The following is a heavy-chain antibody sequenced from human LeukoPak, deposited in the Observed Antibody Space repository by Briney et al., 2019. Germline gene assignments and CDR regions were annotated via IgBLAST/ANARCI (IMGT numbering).Heavy chain of an antibody. CDR1: GFTFSSYA. CDR2: ISGSGGST. CDR3: AKARTYYYDSSGYDYPLLYYYYGMDV. J-gene: IGHJ6*02. Sequence: AGGSLRLSCAASGFTFSSYAMSWVRQAPGKGLEWVSAISGSGGSTYYADSVKGRFTISRDNSKNTLYLQMNSLRAEDTAVYYCAKARTYYYDSSGYDYPLLYYYYGMDVWGQGTTVTVSS. V-gene: IGHV3-23*01. D-gene: IGHD3-22*01.